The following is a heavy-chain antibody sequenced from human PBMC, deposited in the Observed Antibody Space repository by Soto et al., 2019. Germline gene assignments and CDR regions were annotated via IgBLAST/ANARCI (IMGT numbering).Heavy chain of an antibody. CDR1: GFSFSDYY. CDR3: ARSDYCSRGACSYGVGV. Sequence: QVQLVESGGGLVKPGGSLRLSCPASGFSFSDYYMSWIRQAPGKGLEWISYISNSGTTIYYADSVKGRFNVSRDNAKDSLWLQVNTLRAEDTAVYYCARSDYCSRGACSYGVGVWGQGTTVTGSS. J-gene: IGHJ6*02. CDR2: ISNSGTTI. D-gene: IGHD2-15*01. V-gene: IGHV3-11*01.